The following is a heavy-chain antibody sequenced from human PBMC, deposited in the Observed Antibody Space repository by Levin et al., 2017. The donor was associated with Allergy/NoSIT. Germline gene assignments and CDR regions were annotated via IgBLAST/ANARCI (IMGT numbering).Heavy chain of an antibody. Sequence: PSETLSLTCTVSGGSISSSSYYWGWIRQPPGKGLEWIGSIYYSGSTYYNPSLKSRVTISVDTSKNQFSLKLSSVTAADTAVYYCARRFLTVTTINWFDPWGQGTLVTVSS. V-gene: IGHV4-39*01. CDR1: GGSISSSSYY. CDR2: IYYSGST. CDR3: ARRFLTVTTINWFDP. J-gene: IGHJ5*02. D-gene: IGHD4-17*01.